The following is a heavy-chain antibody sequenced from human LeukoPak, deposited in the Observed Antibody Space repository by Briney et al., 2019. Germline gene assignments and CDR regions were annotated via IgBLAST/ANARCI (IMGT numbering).Heavy chain of an antibody. D-gene: IGHD3/OR15-3a*01. CDR1: GFTYSSYG. V-gene: IGHV3-30*02. Sequence: GGALRLSCAASGFTYSSYGMHWVRQARGKGLEWVAFIRYDGSNKYYADSVKGRFTISRDNSKNTLYLQMNSLRAEDTAVYYCAKDSRRDYYFDYWGQGTLVTVPS. CDR2: IRYDGSNK. CDR3: AKDSRRDYYFDY. J-gene: IGHJ4*02.